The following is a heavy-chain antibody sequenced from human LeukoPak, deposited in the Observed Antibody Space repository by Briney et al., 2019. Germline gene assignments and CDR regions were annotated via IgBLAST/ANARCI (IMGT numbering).Heavy chain of an antibody. J-gene: IGHJ4*02. CDR3: ARRRQLEHSSGWYVDPIIDY. V-gene: IGHV5-51*01. Sequence: GESLKISCKGSGYSFSSYWIGWVRQMPGKGLEWMGMIYSGDSDTRYSPSLQGQVTISADKSISTAYLQWSSLKASDTAMYYCARRRQLEHSSGWYVDPIIDYWGQGTLVTVSS. D-gene: IGHD6-19*01. CDR1: GYSFSSYW. CDR2: IYSGDSDT.